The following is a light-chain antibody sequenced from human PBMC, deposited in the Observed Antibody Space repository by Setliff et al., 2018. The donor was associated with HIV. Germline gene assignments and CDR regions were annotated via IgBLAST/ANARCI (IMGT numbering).Light chain of an antibody. V-gene: IGLV1-44*01. CDR3: AAWDDSLNGPV. J-gene: IGLJ2*01. CDR1: SSNIGSST. CDR2: SNN. Sequence: QSVLTQPPSASGTPGQRVTISCSGSSSNIGSSTVNWYQQLPGTAPKLLIYSNNQRPSGVPDRFSGSKSGTSASLAISGHQSEDETDYYCAAWDDSLNGPVFGGGTQLTGL.